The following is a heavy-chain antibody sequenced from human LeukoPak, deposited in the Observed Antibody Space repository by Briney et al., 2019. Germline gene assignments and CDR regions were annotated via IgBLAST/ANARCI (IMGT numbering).Heavy chain of an antibody. J-gene: IGHJ5*02. V-gene: IGHV4-39*07. D-gene: IGHD6-13*01. CDR1: GGSISSSSYY. CDR2: IYYSGST. Sequence: SETLSLTCTVSGGSISSSSYYWGWIRQPPGEGLEWIGSIYYSGSTYYNPSLKSRVTISVDTSKNQFSLKLSSVTAADTAVYYCARVFYSSSWYFGGNWFDPWGQGTLVTVSS. CDR3: ARVFYSSSWYFGGNWFDP.